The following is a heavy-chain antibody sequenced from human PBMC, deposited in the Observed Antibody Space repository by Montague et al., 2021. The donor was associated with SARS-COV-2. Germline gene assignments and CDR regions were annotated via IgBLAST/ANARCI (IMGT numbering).Heavy chain of an antibody. Sequence: SLRLSCAASGFTFSSYWMSWVRQAPGKGLEWVANIKQDGSERYYVDSVKGRFTISRDNAKNSLYLQMNSLRAEDTAVYYCARDRRFFEWLPTLGCFDPWGQGTLVTVSS. D-gene: IGHD3-3*01. CDR3: ARDRRFFEWLPTLGCFDP. V-gene: IGHV3-7*01. CDR1: GFTFSSYW. CDR2: IKQDGSER. J-gene: IGHJ5*02.